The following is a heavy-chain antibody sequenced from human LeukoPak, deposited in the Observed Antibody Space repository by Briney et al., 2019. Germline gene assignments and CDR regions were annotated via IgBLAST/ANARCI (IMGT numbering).Heavy chain of an antibody. Sequence: PGGSLRLSCAASGFTFGTYAMSWVRQAPGKGLDWVSGISGSGVGTYYADSVKGRSTISRDNSKNTLYLQMNSLRVEDTAVYYCAKASGDYDYWGQGTLVTVSS. V-gene: IGHV3-23*01. D-gene: IGHD4-17*01. J-gene: IGHJ4*02. CDR2: ISGSGVGT. CDR1: GFTFGTYA. CDR3: AKASGDYDY.